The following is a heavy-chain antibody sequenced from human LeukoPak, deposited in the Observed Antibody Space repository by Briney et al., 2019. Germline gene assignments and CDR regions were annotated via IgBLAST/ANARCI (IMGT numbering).Heavy chain of an antibody. CDR1: GFTFSSYA. V-gene: IGHV3-30*01. J-gene: IGHJ4*02. Sequence: GGSLRLSCAASGFTFSSYAMHWVRQAPGEGLEWVAVISYDGSNKYYADSVKGRFTISRDNSKNTVYLQMNSLRAEDTALYYCARDKAPSHIAVLDYWGQGTLVTVSS. CDR3: ARDKAPSHIAVLDY. CDR2: ISYDGSNK. D-gene: IGHD5-12*01.